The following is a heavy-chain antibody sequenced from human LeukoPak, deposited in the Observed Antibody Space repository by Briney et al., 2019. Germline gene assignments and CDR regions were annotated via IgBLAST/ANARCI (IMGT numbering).Heavy chain of an antibody. Sequence: QTGGSLRLSCAASGFSFSTYWMSWVRQTPEKGLEFVANVDQGGSVRNYMDSLKGRCTISRDNAKKSLYLEINSLRADDTAVYYCARDPESSSFDLWGRGALVTVSS. V-gene: IGHV3-7*01. CDR2: VDQGGSVR. CDR3: ARDPESSSFDL. D-gene: IGHD6-13*01. CDR1: GFSFSTYW. J-gene: IGHJ4*02.